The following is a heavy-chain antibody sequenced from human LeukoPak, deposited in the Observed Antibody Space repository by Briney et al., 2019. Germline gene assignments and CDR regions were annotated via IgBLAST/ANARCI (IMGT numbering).Heavy chain of an antibody. V-gene: IGHV3-48*01. CDR3: ARAASRIAVAGTVDY. J-gene: IGHJ4*02. CDR2: ISSSSSTI. CDR1: GFTFSSYA. D-gene: IGHD6-19*01. Sequence: GGSLRLSCAASGFTFSSYAMNWVRQAPGKGLEWVSYISSSSSTIYYADSVKGRFTISRDNAKNSLYLQMNSLRAEDTAVYYCARAASRIAVAGTVDYWGQGTLVTVSS.